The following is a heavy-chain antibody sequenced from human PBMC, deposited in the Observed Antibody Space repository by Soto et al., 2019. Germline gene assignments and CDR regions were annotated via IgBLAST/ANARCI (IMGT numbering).Heavy chain of an antibody. CDR1: GYTFTSYD. D-gene: IGHD6-13*01. J-gene: IGHJ5*01. CDR3: ARGMSAAGTGWFDA. Sequence: QVQLVQSGAEVKKPGASVKVSCKASGYTFTSYDINWVRQATGQGLEWMGWMNPNSGNTGYAQKFQGRVTLTRNTSISTAYMGISSLISEDTSVYYCARGMSAAGTGWFDAWGHGTLFTVSS. CDR2: MNPNSGNT. V-gene: IGHV1-8*01.